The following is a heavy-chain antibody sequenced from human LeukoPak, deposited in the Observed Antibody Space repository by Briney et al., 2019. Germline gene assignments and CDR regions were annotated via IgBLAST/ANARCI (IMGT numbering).Heavy chain of an antibody. Sequence: PSETLSLTCTVSGGSISSYYWSRLRQPPGKGLEWIGYIYYSGSTNYNPSLKSRVTISVDKSKNQFSLKLSSVTAADTAVYYCARGEGAYSYWGQGTLVTVSS. CDR3: ARGEGAYSY. CDR1: GGSISSYY. V-gene: IGHV4-59*12. J-gene: IGHJ4*02. CDR2: IYYSGST. D-gene: IGHD1-26*01.